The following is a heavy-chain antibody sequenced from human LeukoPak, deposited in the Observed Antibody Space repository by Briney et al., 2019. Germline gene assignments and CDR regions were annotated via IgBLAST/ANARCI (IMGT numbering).Heavy chain of an antibody. CDR2: ISSSSSYI. V-gene: IGHV3-21*01. CDR1: GFTFSSYS. CDR3: ARDRTYSNDMDV. D-gene: IGHD6-13*01. Sequence: GGSLRLSCAASGFTFSSYSMNWVRQAPGKGLEWVSSISSSSSYIYYADSVKDRFTISRDNAKNSLYLQMNSLRAEDTAVYYCARDRTYSNDMDVWGKGTTVTVSS. J-gene: IGHJ6*03.